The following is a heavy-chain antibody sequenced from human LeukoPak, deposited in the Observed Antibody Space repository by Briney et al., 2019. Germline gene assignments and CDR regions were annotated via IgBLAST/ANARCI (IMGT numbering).Heavy chain of an antibody. D-gene: IGHD3-10*01. CDR1: GGTFSSYA. J-gene: IGHJ5*02. Sequence: GASVKVSCKASGGTFSSYAISWVRQAPGQGLEWMGRIIPILGIANYAQKFQGRVTITADKSTSTAYMELSSLRSEDTAVYYCARRRWGVVLNWFDPWGQGTLVTVSS. CDR2: IIPILGIA. CDR3: ARRRWGVVLNWFDP. V-gene: IGHV1-69*04.